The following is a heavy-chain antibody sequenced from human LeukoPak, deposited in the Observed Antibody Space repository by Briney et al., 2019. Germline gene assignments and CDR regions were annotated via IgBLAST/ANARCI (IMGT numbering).Heavy chain of an antibody. J-gene: IGHJ5*02. CDR1: GGSISSYY. V-gene: IGHV4-59*01. D-gene: IGHD6-13*01. Sequence: TSETLSLTCTVSGGSISSYYWSWIRQPPGKGLEWIGYIYYSGSTNYNPSLKSRVTISVDTSKNQFSLKLNSVTAADTAVYYCARRGFTAADWFDPWGQGTLVTVSS. CDR3: ARRGFTAADWFDP. CDR2: IYYSGST.